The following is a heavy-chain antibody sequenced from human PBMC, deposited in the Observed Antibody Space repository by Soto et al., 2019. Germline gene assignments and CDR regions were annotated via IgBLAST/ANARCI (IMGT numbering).Heavy chain of an antibody. CDR3: ATELGELSLTPADY. CDR1: GFTFSSYW. Sequence: EVQLVESGGGLVQPGGSLRISCAASGFTFSSYWMSWVRQAPGKGLEWVANIKQDGSEKYYVDSVKGRFTNSRDNAKNSLYLQMNSLRAEDTAVYYCATELGELSLTPADYWGQGTLVTVSS. V-gene: IGHV3-7*01. CDR2: IKQDGSEK. D-gene: IGHD3-16*02. J-gene: IGHJ4*02.